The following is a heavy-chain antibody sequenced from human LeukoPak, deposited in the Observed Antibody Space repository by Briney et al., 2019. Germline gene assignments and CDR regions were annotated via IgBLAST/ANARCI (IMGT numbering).Heavy chain of an antibody. V-gene: IGHV1-69*05. CDR2: IIAIFGTA. CDR1: GGILNSYA. D-gene: IGHD6-13*01. Sequence: SVKVSCKASGGILNSYAISWVRQAPGQGLEWMGGIIAIFGTANYAQKFQGRVTITTDESTSTAYMELSSLRSDDTAVYYCARAGIYSSSWGTYNWFDPWGQGTLVTVSS. J-gene: IGHJ5*02. CDR3: ARAGIYSSSWGTYNWFDP.